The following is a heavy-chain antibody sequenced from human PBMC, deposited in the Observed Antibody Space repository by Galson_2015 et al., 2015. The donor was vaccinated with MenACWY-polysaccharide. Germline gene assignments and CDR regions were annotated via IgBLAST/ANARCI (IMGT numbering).Heavy chain of an antibody. CDR1: GFTFTTYG. V-gene: IGHV3-33*01. Sequence: SLRLSCAASGFTFTTYGIHWVRQAPGKGLEWVKLIWYDGSKEYYADSVKGRFTISRDNPKNTVYLQMNSLRAEDTAVYYCARGYCDGAGNYPDYWGQGTLVTVSS. J-gene: IGHJ4*02. CDR3: ARGYCDGAGNYPDY. CDR2: IWYDGSKE. D-gene: IGHD2-21*01.